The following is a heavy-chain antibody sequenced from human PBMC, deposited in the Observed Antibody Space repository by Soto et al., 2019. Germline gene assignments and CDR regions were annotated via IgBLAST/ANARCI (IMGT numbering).Heavy chain of an antibody. V-gene: IGHV3-15*07. Sequence: GGSLRVPCAASGFTFSKAWINWVRQAPGKGLEWVGRVKSKNDGGTTDFAAPVKGRFAISRDDSKNMVYLEMNSLQTEDTAIYYCTTDSYITSIIVRFDYWGHGTLVTVSS. CDR2: VKSKNDGGTT. CDR3: TTDSYITSIIVRFDY. D-gene: IGHD3-22*01. J-gene: IGHJ4*01. CDR1: GFTFSKAW.